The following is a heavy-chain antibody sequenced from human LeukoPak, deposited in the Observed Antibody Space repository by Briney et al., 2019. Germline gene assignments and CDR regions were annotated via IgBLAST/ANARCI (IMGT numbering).Heavy chain of an antibody. V-gene: IGHV4-59*01. CDR1: GGSISSYY. CDR2: IYYSGST. J-gene: IGHJ4*02. Sequence: SETLSLTCTVSGGSISSYYWSWIRQPPGKGLEWIGYIYYSGSTNYNPSLKSRVTISVDTSKNQFSLKLSSVTAADTAVYYCARPLSGYFDYWGQGTLVTVSS. CDR3: ARPLSGYFDY.